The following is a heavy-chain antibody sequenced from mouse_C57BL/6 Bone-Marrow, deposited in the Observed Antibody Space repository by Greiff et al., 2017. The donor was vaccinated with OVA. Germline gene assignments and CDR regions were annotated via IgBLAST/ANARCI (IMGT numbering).Heavy chain of an antibody. CDR2: IRNLAYSI. D-gene: IGHD1-1*01. J-gene: IGHJ2*01. V-gene: IGHV5-15*01. CDR3: ARQERSSYWYYFDY. CDR1: GFTFSDYG. Sequence: EVQLQQSGGGLVQPGGSLKLSCAASGFTFSDYGTAWVRQAPRKGPEWVAFIRNLAYSIYYADTVTGRFTISRENAKNTLYLEMSRLRSEDTAMYYCARQERSSYWYYFDYWGQGTTLTVSS.